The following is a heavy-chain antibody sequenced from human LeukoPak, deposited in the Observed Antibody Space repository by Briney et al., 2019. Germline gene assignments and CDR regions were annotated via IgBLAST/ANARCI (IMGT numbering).Heavy chain of an antibody. V-gene: IGHV4-38-2*01. CDR1: GYSISSGYY. Sequence: SETLSLTCAASGYSISSGYYWGWIRQPPGKGLEWIGSIYHSGSTYYNPSLKSRVTISVDTSKNQFSLKLSSVTAADTAVYYCARHGITGRLPLNNWFDPWGQGTLVTVSS. CDR3: ARHGITGRLPLNNWFDP. CDR2: IYHSGST. D-gene: IGHD3-10*01. J-gene: IGHJ5*02.